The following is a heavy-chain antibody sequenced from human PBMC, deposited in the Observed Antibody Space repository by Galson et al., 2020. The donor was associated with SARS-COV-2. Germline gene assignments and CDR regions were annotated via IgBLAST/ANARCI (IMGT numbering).Heavy chain of an antibody. Sequence: GESLKISCAASGFTFIPYAMHWVRQAPGKGLEWVAVISYDGSSKYYAGSVKGRFTVSRDNSKNTLYLQMNSLRTDDTAVYYCAREVLDAFDIWGQGTMVTVSS. V-gene: IGHV3-30*04. CDR2: ISYDGSSK. J-gene: IGHJ3*02. CDR1: GFTFIPYA. CDR3: AREVLDAFDI.